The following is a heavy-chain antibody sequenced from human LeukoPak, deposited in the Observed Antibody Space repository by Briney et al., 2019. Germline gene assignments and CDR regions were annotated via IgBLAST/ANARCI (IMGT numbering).Heavy chain of an antibody. V-gene: IGHV1-69*05. D-gene: IGHD5-18*01. CDR3: ARDLQQAPYYFDY. CDR2: IIPIFGTA. Sequence: SVKVSCKASGGTFSSYAISWVRQAPGQGLELMGRIIPIFGTANYAQKFQGRVTITTDESTSTAYMELSSLRSEDTAVYYCARDLQQAPYYFDYWGQGTLVTVSS. CDR1: GGTFSSYA. J-gene: IGHJ4*02.